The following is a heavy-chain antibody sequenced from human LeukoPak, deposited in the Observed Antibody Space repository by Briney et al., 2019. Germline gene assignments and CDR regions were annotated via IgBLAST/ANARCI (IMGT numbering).Heavy chain of an antibody. V-gene: IGHV3-33*01. CDR2: IWFDGTNK. J-gene: IGHJ4*02. Sequence: GGSLRLSCAASGFTLSSYGMHWVRQAPGKGLEWVAVIWFDGTNKYYRDSVKGRFTISRDNSKNTLYLQMNSLRVEDTAVYYCARGGYDLWSGYRIDYWGQGTLVTVSS. CDR1: GFTLSSYG. CDR3: ARGGYDLWSGYRIDY. D-gene: IGHD3-3*01.